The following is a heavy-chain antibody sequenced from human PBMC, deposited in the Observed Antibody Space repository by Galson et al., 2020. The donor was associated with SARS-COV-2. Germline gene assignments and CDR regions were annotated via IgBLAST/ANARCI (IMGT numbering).Heavy chain of an antibody. CDR1: GYSVSTTNY. J-gene: IGHJ2*01. CDR2: VYPSGTT. D-gene: IGHD3-22*01. Sequence: SQTLSHTCTVPGYSVSTTNYWGWVRQPPGRGLEWIGSVYPSGTTYYNTSRKSRVTISVDTSKNQFSLRLDSVTAADTALYYCARQGVNMIVLVTVPGWYFDLWGRGTLVTVSS. CDR3: ARQGVNMIVLVTVPGWYFDL. V-gene: IGHV4-38-2*02.